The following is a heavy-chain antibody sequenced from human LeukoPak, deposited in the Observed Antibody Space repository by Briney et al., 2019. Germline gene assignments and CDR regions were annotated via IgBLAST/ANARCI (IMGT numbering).Heavy chain of an antibody. CDR3: ARGGITVGRYDSSGHGSAPLGY. J-gene: IGHJ4*02. V-gene: IGHV4-34*01. CDR2: INHSGGT. Sequence: SETLSLTCAVYGGSFSGYYWSWIRQPPGRGLEWIGEINHSGGTNYNPSLKSRVTISVDTSKNQFSLKLSSVTAADTAVCYCARGGITVGRYDSSGHGSAPLGYWGQGTLVTVSS. CDR1: GGSFSGYY. D-gene: IGHD3-22*01.